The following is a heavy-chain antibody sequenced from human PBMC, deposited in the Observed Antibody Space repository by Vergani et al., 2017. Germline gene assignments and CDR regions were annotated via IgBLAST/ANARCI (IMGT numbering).Heavy chain of an antibody. J-gene: IGHJ6*03. Sequence: QVQLVQSGAEVKKPGSSVKVSCKASGGTFSNCAISWVRQAPGQGLEWMGGIIPIFGSANSAQMFQGRVTITADESTSTAYMELSSLRSEDTAVYYCARGGITIFGVANYYYYYMDVWGKGTTVTVSS. CDR2: IIPIFGSA. CDR1: GGTFSNCA. CDR3: ARGGITIFGVANYYYYYMDV. V-gene: IGHV1-69*01. D-gene: IGHD3-3*01.